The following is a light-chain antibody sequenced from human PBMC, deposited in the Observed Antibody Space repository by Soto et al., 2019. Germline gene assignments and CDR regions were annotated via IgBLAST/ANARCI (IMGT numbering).Light chain of an antibody. J-gene: IGLJ2*01. V-gene: IGLV1-40*01. Sequence: QSVLTQPPSVSGAPGQRVTISCTGSSSNIGAGYDVHWYQQLPGTAPKVLIFGNSNRPSGVPDRFSGSKSGTSASLSITGLQAEDEADYYCQSYDSSLRDVVFGGGTNLTVL. CDR3: QSYDSSLRDVV. CDR2: GNS. CDR1: SSNIGAGYD.